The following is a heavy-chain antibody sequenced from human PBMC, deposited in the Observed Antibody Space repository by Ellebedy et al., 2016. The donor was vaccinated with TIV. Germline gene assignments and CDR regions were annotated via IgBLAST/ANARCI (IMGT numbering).Heavy chain of an antibody. CDR2: IWYDGGNK. CDR1: GFTFNNFA. Sequence: GESLKISCAASGFTFNNFAMHWVRQAPGKGLEWVAFIWYDGGNKYYADSVKGRFTISRDNSKNTLYLQMNNLGAEDTAVFYCARNRHVDRGDCLDYWGQGTLVTVSS. CDR3: ARNRHVDRGDCLDY. J-gene: IGHJ4*02. V-gene: IGHV3-33*01. D-gene: IGHD2-21*02.